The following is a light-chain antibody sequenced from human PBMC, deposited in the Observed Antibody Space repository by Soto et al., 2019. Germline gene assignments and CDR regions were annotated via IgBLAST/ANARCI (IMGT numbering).Light chain of an antibody. J-gene: IGKJ2*01. CDR3: HQYNSWPYT. CDR1: QSVNIN. CDR2: AAS. V-gene: IGKV3-15*01. Sequence: EIVMTQSPAPLSLSPEERATLSSTASQSVNINLAWYQQRPGQAPRLLIYAASTRAPGVPDRFSGSGSGTEFTLTISSLQPEDFAVHYCHQYNSWPYTFGQGTKVDIK.